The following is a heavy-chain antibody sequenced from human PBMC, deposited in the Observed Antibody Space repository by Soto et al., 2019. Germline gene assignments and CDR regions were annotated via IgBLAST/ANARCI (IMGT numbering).Heavy chain of an antibody. CDR2: IHYSGST. CDR1: GGSFRSSDYY. V-gene: IGHV4-39*07. CDR3: AKSGYSYGFLAPFDP. J-gene: IGHJ5*02. D-gene: IGHD5-18*01. Sequence: SETLSLTCTVSGGSFRSSDYYWGWLRQPPNKGLEWIGSIHYSGSTNYNHSLKSRVTISVDTSKNQFSLKLSSVTAADTAVYYRAKSGYSYGFLAPFDPWGQGTLVTVSS.